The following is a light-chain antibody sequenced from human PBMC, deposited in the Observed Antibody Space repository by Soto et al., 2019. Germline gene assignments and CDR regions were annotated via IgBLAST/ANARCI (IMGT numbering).Light chain of an antibody. CDR1: QSVSNNY. J-gene: IGKJ1*01. CDR3: QQYGTSPWT. CDR2: GAR. Sequence: NVFTQSPGTLSLSSGERATLSRRASQSVSNNYLAWYQQKPGQAPRLLIYGARSRATGVPDRFSASGSGTDFSLTISRLEPEDFAVYYCQQYGTSPWTFGQGTKVDIK. V-gene: IGKV3-20*01.